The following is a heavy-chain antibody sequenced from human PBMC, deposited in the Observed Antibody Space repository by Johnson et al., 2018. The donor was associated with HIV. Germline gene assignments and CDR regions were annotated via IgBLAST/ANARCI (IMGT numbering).Heavy chain of an antibody. D-gene: IGHD1-26*01. CDR1: GFTVSSNY. Sequence: VQLVESGGGLIQPGGSLRLSCAASGFTVSSNYMNWVRQAPGKGLEWVANIKQDGSEKYYVDSLKGRFTISRDNAKNSLYLQMNSLRAEDTAVYYCAKGASKWEVRSPAFDIWGQGTMVTVSS. CDR3: AKGASKWEVRSPAFDI. V-gene: IGHV3-7*02. J-gene: IGHJ3*02. CDR2: IKQDGSEK.